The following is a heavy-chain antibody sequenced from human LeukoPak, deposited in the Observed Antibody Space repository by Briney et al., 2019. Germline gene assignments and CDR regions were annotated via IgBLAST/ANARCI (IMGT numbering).Heavy chain of an antibody. CDR1: GFTLTTNY. CDR2: IYISGNT. D-gene: IGHD3-3*01. Sequence: GGSLRLSCAASGFTLTTNYMTWVRQAPGKGLEWVSVIYISGNTYYTDSVKGRFTIPRDNSKNTLYLQMNSLRPEDTAVYYCARDHMRGYIFMDVWGKGTTVTVSS. J-gene: IGHJ6*03. V-gene: IGHV3-66*03. CDR3: ARDHMRGYIFMDV.